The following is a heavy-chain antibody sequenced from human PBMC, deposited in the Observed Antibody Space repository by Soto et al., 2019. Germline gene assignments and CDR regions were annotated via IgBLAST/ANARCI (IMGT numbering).Heavy chain of an antibody. D-gene: IGHD6-6*01. Sequence: PGGSLGIGCEASGFIFCSSAVNWVRKDPGKGLQWVSSITGSSDYTSYIASVKGRFTISRDNSKNTLYLQMNSLRAEDTAVYFFEKEQAIGAHPALSYF. CDR1: GFIFCSSA. J-gene: IGHJ2*01. CDR2: ITGSSDYT. V-gene: IGHV3-23*01. CDR3: EKEQAIGAHPALSYF.